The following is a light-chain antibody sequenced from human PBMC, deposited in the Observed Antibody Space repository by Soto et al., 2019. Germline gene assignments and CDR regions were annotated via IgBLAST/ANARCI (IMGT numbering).Light chain of an antibody. V-gene: IGLV1-44*01. J-gene: IGLJ3*02. CDR1: GSNIGSNP. CDR3: AAWDDSLFARL. Sequence: QSVLTQPPSASGPPGQRVTISCSGSGSNIGSNPVTWYRHFPGTAPTLLIYGNNQRPSGVPDRFSGSKSGTSASLAISGLQSEDEADYYCAAWDDSLFARLXGGGTKLTVL. CDR2: GNN.